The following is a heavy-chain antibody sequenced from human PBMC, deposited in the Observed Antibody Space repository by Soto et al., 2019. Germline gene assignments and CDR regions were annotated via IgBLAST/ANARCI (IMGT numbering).Heavy chain of an antibody. D-gene: IGHD3-22*01. CDR2: IIPIFGTA. J-gene: IGHJ3*02. CDR1: GGTFSSYA. Sequence: GASVKVSCKASGGTFSSYAISWVRQAPGQGLEWMGGIIPIFGTANYAQKFQGRVTITAVKSTSTAYMELSSLRSADTAVYYCAREGADSSGYYYGTSAVAFDIWGQGTMVTVSS. V-gene: IGHV1-69*06. CDR3: AREGADSSGYYYGTSAVAFDI.